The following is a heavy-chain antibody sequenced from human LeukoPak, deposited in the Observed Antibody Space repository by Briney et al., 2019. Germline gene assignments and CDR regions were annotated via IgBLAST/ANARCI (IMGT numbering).Heavy chain of an antibody. CDR2: INHSGST. D-gene: IGHD6-19*01. J-gene: IGHJ3*02. CDR3: ARGEEASSGWYGPNGAFDI. Sequence: SETLSLTCAVYGGSFSGYYWGWIRQPPGKGLEWIGEINHSGSTNYNPSLKSRVTISVDTSKNQFSLKLSSVTAADTAVYYCARGEEASSGWYGPNGAFDIWGQGTMDTVSS. V-gene: IGHV4-34*01. CDR1: GGSFSGYY.